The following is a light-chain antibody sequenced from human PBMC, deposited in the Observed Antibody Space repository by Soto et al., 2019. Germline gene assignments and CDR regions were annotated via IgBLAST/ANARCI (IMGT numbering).Light chain of an antibody. Sequence: QSVLTQPPSVSGAPGQRVSISCTGSSSNIGAGYDVHWYQHLPGTAPKLLIYANNNRPSGVPDRFSGSKSGTSASLAITGLQAEDEADYYCQSYDSSRSPLYVFGTGTKVP. CDR1: SSNIGAGYD. CDR3: QSYDSSRSPLYV. V-gene: IGLV1-40*01. CDR2: ANN. J-gene: IGLJ1*01.